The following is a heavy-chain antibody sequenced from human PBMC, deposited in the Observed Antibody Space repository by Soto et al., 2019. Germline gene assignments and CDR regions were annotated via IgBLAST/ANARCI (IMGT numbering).Heavy chain of an antibody. D-gene: IGHD7-27*01. Sequence: PSETLSLTCTVSGGSISSSSYYWGWVRQPPGKGLEWIGSIYYSGSTYYNPSLKSRVTISVDTSKNQFSLKLSSVTAADTAVYYCARHAGDVIIEFDYWGQGTLVTVSS. CDR3: ARHAGDVIIEFDY. V-gene: IGHV4-39*01. CDR2: IYYSGST. J-gene: IGHJ4*02. CDR1: GGSISSSSYY.